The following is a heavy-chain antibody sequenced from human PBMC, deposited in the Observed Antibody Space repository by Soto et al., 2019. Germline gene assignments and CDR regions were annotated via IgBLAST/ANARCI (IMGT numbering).Heavy chain of an antibody. V-gene: IGHV4-4*07. Sequence: SETLSLTCNVSGASIYTYYWSWIRQPAGKGLEWIGRIYTSGSTNYNPSLKSRVTMSVDTSKNQFSLKLSSVTAADTAVYYCARTGYCSSTSCLTAYYYYGMDVWGQGTTVTVSS. J-gene: IGHJ6*02. CDR3: ARTGYCSSTSCLTAYYYYGMDV. CDR2: IYTSGST. D-gene: IGHD2-2*01. CDR1: GASIYTYY.